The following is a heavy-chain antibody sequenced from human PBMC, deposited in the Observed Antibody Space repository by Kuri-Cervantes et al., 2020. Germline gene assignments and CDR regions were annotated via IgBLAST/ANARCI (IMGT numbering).Heavy chain of an antibody. CDR1: GFTFSSYG. Sequence: GGSLRLSCAASGFTFSSYGMHWVRQAPGKGLEWVAVISYDGSNKYYADSVKGRFTISRDDSKNSLYLQMNSLKTEDTAVYYCVVTTAYYYYGMDVWGQGTTVTVSS. J-gene: IGHJ6*02. V-gene: IGHV3-30*03. CDR3: VVTTAYYYYGMDV. D-gene: IGHD4-17*01. CDR2: ISYDGSNK.